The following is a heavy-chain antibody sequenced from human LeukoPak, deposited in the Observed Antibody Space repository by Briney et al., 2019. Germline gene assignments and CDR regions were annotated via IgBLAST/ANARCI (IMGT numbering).Heavy chain of an antibody. CDR3: ARGGRSTYFDWSPDY. D-gene: IGHD3-9*01. CDR1: GFTLADYS. Sequence: GGSLRLSCAASGFTLADYSMNWVRQAPGKGLEWVSSISSSSSYIYYADSVKGRFTISRDNARNSLFLQMNSLRAEDTAVYYCARGGRSTYFDWSPDYWGQGTLVTVSS. J-gene: IGHJ4*02. V-gene: IGHV3-21*01. CDR2: ISSSSSYI.